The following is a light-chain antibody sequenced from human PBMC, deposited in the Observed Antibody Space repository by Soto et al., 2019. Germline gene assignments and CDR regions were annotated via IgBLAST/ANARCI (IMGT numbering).Light chain of an antibody. J-gene: IGKJ1*01. CDR3: QQRYSTPQT. Sequence: DIQMTQSPSSLSASVGDRVTITCRASQSISSYLNWYQQKPGKAPKLLIYAASSLQSGVPSRFSGSGSVTDFTLTISSLQPEDFTTYYCQQRYSTPQTFGQGTMVEIK. V-gene: IGKV1-39*01. CDR2: AAS. CDR1: QSISSY.